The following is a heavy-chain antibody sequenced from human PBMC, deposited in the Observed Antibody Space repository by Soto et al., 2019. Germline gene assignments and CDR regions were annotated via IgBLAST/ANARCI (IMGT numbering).Heavy chain of an antibody. CDR3: ATGYSCSGGSCYPLEWFDP. CDR1: GGSISSGGYY. J-gene: IGHJ5*02. CDR2: IYYSGST. D-gene: IGHD2-15*01. Sequence: SSETLSLTCTVSGGSISSGGYYWSWIRQHPGKGLEWIGYIYYSGSTYYNPSLKSRVTISVDTSKNQFSLKLSSVTAADTAVYYCATGYSCSGGSCYPLEWFDPWGQGTLVTVS. V-gene: IGHV4-31*03.